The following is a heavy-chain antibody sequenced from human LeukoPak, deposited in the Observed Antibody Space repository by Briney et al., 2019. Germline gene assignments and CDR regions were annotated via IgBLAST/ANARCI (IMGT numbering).Heavy chain of an antibody. CDR1: GYTFTGYY. V-gene: IGHV1-2*02. Sequence: ASVKVSCKTSGYTFTGYYLHWVRQAPGQGLEWMGWINPNSGGTSSAQKFQGRVTMTRDTSITTVYMEVSWLTSDDTAIYYCARADRLHGGPYLIGPWGQGTLVTVSS. CDR3: ARADRLHGGPYLIGP. D-gene: IGHD2-21*01. CDR2: INPNSGGT. J-gene: IGHJ5*02.